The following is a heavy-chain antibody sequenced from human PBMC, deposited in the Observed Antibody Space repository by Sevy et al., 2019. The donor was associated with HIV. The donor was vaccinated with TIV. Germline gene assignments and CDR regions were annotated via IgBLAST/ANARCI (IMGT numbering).Heavy chain of an antibody. D-gene: IGHD4-17*01. Sequence: GGSLRLSCTASGFPFGSDEMNWVLQAPGKGLEWVSYIRNSGSAKYYSGSARGRFTISRDNAKNSLYLQMNSLRTEDTARYYRPRCLPPSSTTVADFDNWGRGTLVTVSS. CDR3: PRCLPPSSTTVADFDN. V-gene: IGHV3-48*03. J-gene: IGHJ4*02. CDR2: IRNSGSAK. CDR1: GFPFGSDE.